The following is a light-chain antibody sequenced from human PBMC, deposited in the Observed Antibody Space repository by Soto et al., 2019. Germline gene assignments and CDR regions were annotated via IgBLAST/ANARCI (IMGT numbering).Light chain of an antibody. J-gene: IGKJ5*01. Sequence: TVLTQSPATLSLSPGERATLSCRASLNVNSYLAWYQQKPGQAPRLLIYDASTRATGIPARFSGSGSGTEFTLTISSLESEDFAVYYCQQYDDWPITFGQGTRLEIK. V-gene: IGKV3-11*01. CDR1: LNVNSY. CDR2: DAS. CDR3: QQYDDWPIT.